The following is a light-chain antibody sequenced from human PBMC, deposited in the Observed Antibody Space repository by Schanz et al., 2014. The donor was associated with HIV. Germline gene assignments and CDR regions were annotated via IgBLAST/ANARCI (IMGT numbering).Light chain of an antibody. Sequence: DIQMTQSPSILYASVGDRITITCRASQSISDSLAWYQQKPGKAPNLLISEASILESGVPSRFSGSGSGTEFTLTISSLQPDDFATYYCQQYNSYWTFGQGTKVEIK. CDR1: QSISDS. CDR2: EAS. CDR3: QQYNSYWT. J-gene: IGKJ1*01. V-gene: IGKV1-5*03.